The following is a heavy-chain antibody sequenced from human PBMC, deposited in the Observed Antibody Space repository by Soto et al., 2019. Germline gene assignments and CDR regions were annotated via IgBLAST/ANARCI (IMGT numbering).Heavy chain of an antibody. CDR2: IYYSGGT. CDR1: GAALSSGGYF. CDR3: ARESRAVAGAVPFDD. Sequence: SETLSLTCTVSGAALSSGGYFYTWVRQPPGKGLEWLGYIYYSGGTNYNPSLKSRVTISLDTSKSQFSLRLISVTAADTAVYYCARESRAVAGAVPFDDWGQGTLVTVAS. D-gene: IGHD6-19*01. V-gene: IGHV4-61*08. J-gene: IGHJ4*02.